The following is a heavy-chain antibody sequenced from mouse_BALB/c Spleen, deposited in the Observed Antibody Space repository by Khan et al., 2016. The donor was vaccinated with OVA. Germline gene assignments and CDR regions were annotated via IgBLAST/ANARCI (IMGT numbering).Heavy chain of an antibody. CDR1: GFTFSTYG. CDR3: TRLAYYYDSEGFAY. Sequence: EVQRVESGGDLVKPGGSLKLSCAASGFTFSTYGMSWVRQTADRRLEWVATVSTGGSYTYYPDSVKGRFTISRDNAKNTLYLQMNSRKSEDTAMFYCTRLAYYYDSEGFAYWGQGTLVTVSA. CDR2: VSTGGSYT. D-gene: IGHD1-1*01. J-gene: IGHJ3*01. V-gene: IGHV5-6*01.